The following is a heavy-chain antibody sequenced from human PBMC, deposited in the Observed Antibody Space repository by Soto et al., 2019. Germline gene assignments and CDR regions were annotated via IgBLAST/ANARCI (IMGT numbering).Heavy chain of an antibody. J-gene: IGHJ6*03. D-gene: IGHD6-13*01. CDR3: ARRGSLAAAVDYYYYMDV. Sequence: GGSLRLSCKGSGYSFTSYWIGWVRQMPGKGLEWRGIIYPGDSDTRYSPSFQGQVTISADKSISTAYLQWSSLKASDTAMYYCARRGSLAAAVDYYYYMDVWGKGTTVTVSS. V-gene: IGHV5-51*01. CDR1: GYSFTSYW. CDR2: IYPGDSDT.